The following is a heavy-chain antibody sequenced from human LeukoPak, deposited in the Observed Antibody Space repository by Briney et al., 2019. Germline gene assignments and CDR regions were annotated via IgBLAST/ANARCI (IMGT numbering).Heavy chain of an antibody. Sequence: PGGSLRLSCAASGFTFHNHAMTWVRQAPGKGLELVSIISGLGGSTYYADSVKGHFTISRDNSKNTLYLQMNSLRAEDTALYYCTRVQAGRAGLMDVWGRGTTVTVSS. V-gene: IGHV3-23*01. D-gene: IGHD6-13*01. CDR1: GFTFHNHA. J-gene: IGHJ6*02. CDR2: ISGLGGST. CDR3: TRVQAGRAGLMDV.